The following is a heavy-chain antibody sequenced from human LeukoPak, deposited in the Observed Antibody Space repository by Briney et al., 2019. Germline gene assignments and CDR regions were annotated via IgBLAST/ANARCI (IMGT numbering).Heavy chain of an antibody. D-gene: IGHD1-26*01. CDR3: ARQGSYYEYSWFDP. CDR1: GYSFTSYW. J-gene: IGHJ5*02. V-gene: IGHV5-51*01. Sequence: AGESLKISSKGSGYSFTSYWIGWVRQMPGKGLEWMGIIYPGDSDTRYSPSFQGQATISADKSISTAYLQWRSLKASDTAMYYCARQGSYYEYSWFDPWGQGTLVTVSS. CDR2: IYPGDSDT.